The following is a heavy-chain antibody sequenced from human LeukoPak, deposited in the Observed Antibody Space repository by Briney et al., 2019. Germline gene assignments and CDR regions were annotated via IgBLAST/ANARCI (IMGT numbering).Heavy chain of an antibody. CDR3: AKDQTGLMVRGVESDY. D-gene: IGHD3-10*01. V-gene: IGHV3-23*01. J-gene: IGHJ4*02. CDR2: ISGSGGIT. CDR1: GFTFSNYG. Sequence: PGGSLRLSCAASGFTFSNYGMSWVRQAPGKGLEWVSDISGSGGITYYAESVKGRFTISRDNSKNTLYLQMNSLRAEDTAVYYCAKDQTGLMVRGVESDYWGQGALVTVSS.